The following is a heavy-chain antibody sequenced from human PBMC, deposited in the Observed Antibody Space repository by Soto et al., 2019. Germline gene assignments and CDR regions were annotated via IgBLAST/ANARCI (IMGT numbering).Heavy chain of an antibody. J-gene: IGHJ3*02. D-gene: IGHD2-15*01. CDR3: ARDLSSGGTYAFDI. CDR2: IWYDGTNK. CDR1: GFTFRSYG. V-gene: IGHV3-33*01. Sequence: GGSLRLSCVASGFTFRSYGMHWVRQAPGKGLEWVAVIWYDGTNKYYADSVKGRFTISRDNSKNTLYLQTNSLRAEDTAVYYFARDLSSGGTYAFDIWGQGTMVTVSS.